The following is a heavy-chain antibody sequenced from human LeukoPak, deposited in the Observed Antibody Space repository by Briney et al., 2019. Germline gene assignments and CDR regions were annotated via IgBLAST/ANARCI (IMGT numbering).Heavy chain of an antibody. Sequence: GASVKVSCKASGYTFTSYGISWVRHAPGQGLEWMGWISAYNGNTNYAQKLQGRVTMTTDTSTSTAYMELRSLRSDDTAVYYCARVPPYAQWRAPGYYYGMDVWGQGTTVTVSS. D-gene: IGHD6-19*01. CDR1: GYTFTSYG. V-gene: IGHV1-18*01. CDR3: ARVPPYAQWRAPGYYYGMDV. CDR2: ISAYNGNT. J-gene: IGHJ6*02.